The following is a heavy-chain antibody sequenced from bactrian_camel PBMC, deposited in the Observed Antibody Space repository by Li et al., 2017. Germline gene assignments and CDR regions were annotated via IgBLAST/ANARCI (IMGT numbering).Heavy chain of an antibody. J-gene: IGHJ4*01. D-gene: IGHD6*01. CDR1: GFTFSRYY. Sequence: QLVESGGGLVQPGGSLRLSCAASGFTFSRYYASWVRQAPGKEREGVATISLGGGVTYYSDSVKGRFSISRDNAKNTLYLQMNSLKPEDTAMYYCAAGGQIEGKYGGRWCRYNYWGQGTQVTVS. CDR3: AAGGQIEGKYGGRWCRYNY. CDR2: ISLGGGVT. V-gene: IGHV3S28*01.